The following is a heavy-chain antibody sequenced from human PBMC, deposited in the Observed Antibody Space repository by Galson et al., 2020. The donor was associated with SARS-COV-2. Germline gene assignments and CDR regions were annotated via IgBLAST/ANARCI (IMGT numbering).Heavy chain of an antibody. Sequence: SGPTLVQPTQTLTLTCTFSGFSLSTSGMCVSWIRQPPGKALEWLALIDWDDDKYYSTSLKTRLTISKDTSKNQVVLTMTNMDPVDTATYYCARISFVSVRGVMADAFDIWGQGKMVTVSS. CDR1: GFSLSTSGMC. CDR3: ARISFVSVRGVMADAFDI. CDR2: IDWDDDK. D-gene: IGHD3-10*01. V-gene: IGHV2-70*01. J-gene: IGHJ3*02.